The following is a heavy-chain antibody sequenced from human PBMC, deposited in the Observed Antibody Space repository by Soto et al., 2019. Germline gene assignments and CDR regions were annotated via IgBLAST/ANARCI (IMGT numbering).Heavy chain of an antibody. CDR2: IYWDDDN. D-gene: IGHD6-19*01. CDR1: GFSLTSNAVG. CDR3: AHGSGWLFDF. J-gene: IGHJ4*02. Sequence: QITLKESGPTLVKPTQTLTLTCTFSGFSLTSNAVGVGWFRQPPGKALERLALIYWDDDNHYSPSLKSRLTFATDTSKNQVVLIMTNMDPVDTATYYCAHGSGWLFDFWGQGTLVTVSS. V-gene: IGHV2-5*02.